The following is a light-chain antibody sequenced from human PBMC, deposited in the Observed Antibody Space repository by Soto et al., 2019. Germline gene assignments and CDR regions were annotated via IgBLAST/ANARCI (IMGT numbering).Light chain of an antibody. V-gene: IGKV3-11*01. Sequence: EIVLTQSPATLSLSPGERATLSCRASQSVSGYLVWYQQKPGQAPRLLIYEASTRATGIPAGFSGSGTGTDFTLTINSLEPEDFAVYFCHQRSYWAWTFGQGTKVEIK. CDR3: HQRSYWAWT. CDR1: QSVSGY. J-gene: IGKJ1*01. CDR2: EAS.